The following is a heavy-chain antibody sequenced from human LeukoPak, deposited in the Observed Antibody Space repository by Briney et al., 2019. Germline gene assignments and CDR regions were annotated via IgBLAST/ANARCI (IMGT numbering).Heavy chain of an antibody. CDR2: IYSNGST. Sequence: PSETLSLTCTVSRGSVTSYHWIWIRQPPGKGLEWIGHIYSNGSTNYGPSLRSRVTLSVHTSKNELSLQLRSLTAADTAVYHCAKQVAGSDAWFDTWGQGTLVTVSS. V-gene: IGHV4-4*09. D-gene: IGHD6-19*01. J-gene: IGHJ5*02. CDR3: AKQVAGSDAWFDT. CDR1: RGSVTSYH.